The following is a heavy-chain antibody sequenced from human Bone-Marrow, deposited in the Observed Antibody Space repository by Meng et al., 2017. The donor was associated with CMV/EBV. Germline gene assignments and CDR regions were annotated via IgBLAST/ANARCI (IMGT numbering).Heavy chain of an antibody. D-gene: IGHD2-15*01. Sequence: GESLKISCAASGFTFSSYAMHWVRQAPGKGLEWVAVISYDGSNKYYADSVKGRFTISRDNSRNTLYLQMISLSADDTAVYYCAGDRWPYYDDWGQGTLVTVSS. V-gene: IGHV3-30*04. CDR2: ISYDGSNK. CDR1: GFTFSSYA. CDR3: AGDRWPYYDD. J-gene: IGHJ4*02.